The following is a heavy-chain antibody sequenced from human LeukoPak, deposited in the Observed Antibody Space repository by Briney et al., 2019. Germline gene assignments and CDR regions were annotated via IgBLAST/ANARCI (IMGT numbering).Heavy chain of an antibody. V-gene: IGHV3-30*18. CDR3: AKAVHSSSSWQIDY. Sequence: GGSLRLSCEVSGFTFSSYAMHWVRQAPGKGLEWVAVISYDGSNKYYADSVKGRFIISRDNSKNTLYLQMNSLRPEDTAVFYCAKAVHSSSSWQIDYWGQGTLVTVSS. J-gene: IGHJ4*02. CDR2: ISYDGSNK. CDR1: GFTFSSYA. D-gene: IGHD6-6*01.